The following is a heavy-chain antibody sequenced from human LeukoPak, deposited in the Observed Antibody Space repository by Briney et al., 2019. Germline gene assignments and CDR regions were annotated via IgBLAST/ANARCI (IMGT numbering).Heavy chain of an antibody. V-gene: IGHV3-33*01. CDR2: IWYDGSNK. J-gene: IGHJ4*02. D-gene: IGHD6-19*01. Sequence: PGGSLRLSCAASGFTFSSYGMHWVRQAPGKGLEWMAYIWYDGSNKYYADSVKGRFTISRDNSQNTLYLQMNSLGAEDTAVYYCARAQPGTGWYSFDYWGQGTLVTVSS. CDR3: ARAQPGTGWYSFDY. CDR1: GFTFSSYG.